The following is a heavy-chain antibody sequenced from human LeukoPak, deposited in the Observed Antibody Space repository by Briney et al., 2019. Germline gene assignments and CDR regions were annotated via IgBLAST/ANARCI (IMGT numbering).Heavy chain of an antibody. J-gene: IGHJ4*02. CDR2: ISYDGSNK. D-gene: IGHD5-12*01. V-gene: IGHV3-30-3*01. Sequence: GGSLRLSCAASGFTFSSYAMHWVRQAPGKGLEWVAVISYDGSNKYYGDSVKGRFTISRDNAKNSLYLQMNSLRVEDTAVYYCARDLAQWLRFGRFDYWGLGTLVTVSS. CDR1: GFTFSSYA. CDR3: ARDLAQWLRFGRFDY.